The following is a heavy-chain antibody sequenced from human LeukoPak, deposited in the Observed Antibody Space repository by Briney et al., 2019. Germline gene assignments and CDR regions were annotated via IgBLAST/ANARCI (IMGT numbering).Heavy chain of an antibody. CDR3: AKVRDRLSSFYPAA. D-gene: IGHD6-13*01. CDR1: GYTFTSYY. Sequence: PGASVKVSCKAPGYTFTSYYIHWVRQAPGQGLEWMGWVNPHSGGRNLAQKFQGRVTMTRDTSSTTAYLELSGLTSDDTAMYYCAKVRDRLSSFYPAAWGQGTLVTVSS. V-gene: IGHV1-2*02. CDR2: VNPHSGGR. J-gene: IGHJ4*02.